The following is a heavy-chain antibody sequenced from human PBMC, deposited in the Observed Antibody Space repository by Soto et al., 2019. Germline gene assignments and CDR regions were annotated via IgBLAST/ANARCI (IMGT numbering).Heavy chain of an antibody. J-gene: IGHJ4*02. CDR2: IYHSGST. CDR3: ASRAQRYYYDYVWGSYRPGFYFDY. V-gene: IGHV4-38-2*01. CDR1: GYSISSGYY. D-gene: IGHD3-16*02. Sequence: SDTLSLTGAVSGYSISSGYYWGWIRQPPGKGLEWIGSIYHSGSTYYNPSLKSRVTISVDTSKNQFSLKLSSVTAADTAVYYCASRAQRYYYDYVWGSYRPGFYFDYWGQGTLVTVSS.